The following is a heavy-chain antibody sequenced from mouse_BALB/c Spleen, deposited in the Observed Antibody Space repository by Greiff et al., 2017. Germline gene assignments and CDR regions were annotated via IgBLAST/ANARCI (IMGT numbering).Heavy chain of an antibody. CDR1: GYSFTSYY. D-gene: IGHD2-1*01. CDR2: IFPGSGNT. CDR3: ARSDGNYGGMDY. J-gene: IGHJ4*01. V-gene: IGHV1-66*01. Sequence: VKLVESGPELVKPGASVKISCKASGYSFTSYYIHWVKQRPGQGLEWIGWIFPGSGNTKYNEKFKGKATLTADTSSSTAYMQLSSLTSEDSAVYFCARSDGNYGGMDYWGQGTSVTVSS.